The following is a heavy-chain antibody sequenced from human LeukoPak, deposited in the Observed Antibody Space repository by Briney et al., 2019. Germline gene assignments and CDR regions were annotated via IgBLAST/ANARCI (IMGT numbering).Heavy chain of an antibody. J-gene: IGHJ4*02. Sequence: SETLSLTCTVSGVSISTYYRSWIRQPPGKGLEYIGFIYYSGSTDYNPSLKSRVTISLDTSKNLFSLTLSSVVAADTAVYYCARFFWPNYFDSWGQGTLVTVSS. CDR2: IYYSGST. V-gene: IGHV4-59*01. CDR3: ARFFWPNYFDS. CDR1: GVSISTYY. D-gene: IGHD3-3*01.